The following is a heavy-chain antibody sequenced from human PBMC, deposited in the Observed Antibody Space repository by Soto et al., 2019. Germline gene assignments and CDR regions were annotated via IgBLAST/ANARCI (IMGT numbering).Heavy chain of an antibody. Sequence: SETLSLTCAVSGGSISSSNWWSWVRQPPGKGLEWIGEIYHSGSTNYNPSLKSRVTISVDKSKNQFSLKLSSVTAADTAVYYFARGVLGGYSYGYFDYWGQGTLVTVSS. D-gene: IGHD5-18*01. J-gene: IGHJ4*02. V-gene: IGHV4-4*02. CDR3: ARGVLGGYSYGYFDY. CDR2: IYHSGST. CDR1: GGSISSSNW.